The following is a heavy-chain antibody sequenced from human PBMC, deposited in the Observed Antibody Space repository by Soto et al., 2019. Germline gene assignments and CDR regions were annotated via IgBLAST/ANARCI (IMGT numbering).Heavy chain of an antibody. J-gene: IGHJ5*02. CDR2: FYYSRST. CDR3: ARSVFP. V-gene: IGHV4-31*03. Sequence: QVQLQESGPGLVKPSQTLSLTCTVSGGSISTGGYYWNWIRQHPGKGLEWIGYFYYSRSTYYNPSLKRRVTISVNTSKNQFSLKLSSVAAADTAVYYCARSVFPWGQGSLVTVSS. CDR1: GGSISTGGYY.